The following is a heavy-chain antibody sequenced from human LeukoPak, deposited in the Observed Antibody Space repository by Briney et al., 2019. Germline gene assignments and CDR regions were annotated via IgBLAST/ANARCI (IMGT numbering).Heavy chain of an antibody. D-gene: IGHD3-22*01. CDR2: ISDSGGST. CDR1: GITHSNYG. V-gene: IGHV3-23*01. J-gene: IGHJ4*02. Sequence: PGGSLRLSCAVSGITHSNYGMSWVSQAPGKGLEWVAGISDSGGSTNYADSVKGRFTISRDNPKNTLYLQMNSLRAEDTAVYFCAKRGVVIRVILVGFHKEAYYFDSWGQGALVTVSS. CDR3: AKRGVVIRVILVGFHKEAYYFDS.